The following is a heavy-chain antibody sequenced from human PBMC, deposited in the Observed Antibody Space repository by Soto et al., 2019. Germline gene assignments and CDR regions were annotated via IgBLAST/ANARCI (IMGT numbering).Heavy chain of an antibody. CDR2: IKQDGSEK. J-gene: IGHJ4*02. Sequence: PGGSLSLSCAASGFTFSSYWMSWVRQAPGKGLEWVANIKQDGSEKYYVDSVKGRFTISRDNAKNSLYLQMNSLRAEDTAVYYCARDYGDLYFDYWGQGTLVTVSS. V-gene: IGHV3-7*01. CDR3: ARDYGDLYFDY. D-gene: IGHD4-17*01. CDR1: GFTFSSYW.